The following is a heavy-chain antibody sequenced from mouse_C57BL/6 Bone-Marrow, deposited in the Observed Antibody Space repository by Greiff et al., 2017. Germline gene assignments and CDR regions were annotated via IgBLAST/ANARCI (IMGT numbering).Heavy chain of an antibody. J-gene: IGHJ4*01. CDR3: AREADYVAMDY. CDR1: GYTFTSYW. CDR2: IDPSDSYT. Sequence: QVQLQQPGAELVMPGASVKLSCKASGYTFTSYWMPWVKQRPGQGLEWIGEIDPSDSYTNYNQKFKGKSTLTVDKSSSTAYMQLSSLTSEDSAVYYCAREADYVAMDYWGQGTSVTVSS. D-gene: IGHD2-13*01. V-gene: IGHV1-69*01.